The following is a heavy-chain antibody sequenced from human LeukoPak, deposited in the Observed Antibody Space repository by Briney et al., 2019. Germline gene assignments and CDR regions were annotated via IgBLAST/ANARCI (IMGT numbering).Heavy chain of an antibody. Sequence: GGSLRLSCAASGFTFSSYSMNWVRQAPGKGLEWVSSISSSSSYIYYADSVKGRFTISRDNSKNTLYLQMNSLRAEDTAVYYCAKGRRDGYNFDFDHWGQGTLVTVSS. CDR2: ISSSSSYI. V-gene: IGHV3-21*04. CDR3: AKGRRDGYNFDFDH. CDR1: GFTFSSYS. D-gene: IGHD5-24*01. J-gene: IGHJ4*02.